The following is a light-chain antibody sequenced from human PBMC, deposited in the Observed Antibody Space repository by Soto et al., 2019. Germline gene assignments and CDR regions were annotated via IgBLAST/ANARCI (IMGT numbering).Light chain of an antibody. CDR2: GAS. Sequence: EIVLTQSPGTLSLFPGERATLSCRASQSVSSSYLSWYQQNPGQAPRLLIYGASSRATGIPDRFSGSGSGTDFTLTISRLEPEDFAVYYCQQYGSSPRTFGQGTKVDIK. V-gene: IGKV3-20*01. J-gene: IGKJ1*01. CDR3: QQYGSSPRT. CDR1: QSVSSSY.